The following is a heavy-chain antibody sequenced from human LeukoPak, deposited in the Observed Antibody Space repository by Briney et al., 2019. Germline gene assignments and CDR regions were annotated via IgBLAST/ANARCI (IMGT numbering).Heavy chain of an antibody. V-gene: IGHV4-4*02. D-gene: IGHD6-13*01. CDR2: IYHSGST. CDR3: GMTYIAAAGTVDY. Sequence: PSGTLSLTCAVSGGSISSSNWWSWVRQPPGKGLEWIGEIYHSGSTNYNPSLKSRVTISVDKSKNQFSLKLSSVTAADTAVYYCGMTYIAAAGTVDYWGQGTLVTVSS. J-gene: IGHJ4*02. CDR1: GGSISSSNW.